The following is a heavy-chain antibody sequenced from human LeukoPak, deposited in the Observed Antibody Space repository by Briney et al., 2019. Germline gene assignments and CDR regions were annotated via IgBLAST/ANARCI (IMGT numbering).Heavy chain of an antibody. Sequence: GGSLRLSCAASGFTFSDHYMDWVRQAPRKGLEWVGRTGNKAKSYTTEYAASVKDRFTISRDDSKNSLYLQMNSLKTEDTAVYYCARVTGAYYFDYWGQGTLVTVSS. CDR3: ARVTGAYYFDY. D-gene: IGHD1-20*01. CDR2: TGNKAKSYTT. V-gene: IGHV3-72*01. J-gene: IGHJ4*02. CDR1: GFTFSDHY.